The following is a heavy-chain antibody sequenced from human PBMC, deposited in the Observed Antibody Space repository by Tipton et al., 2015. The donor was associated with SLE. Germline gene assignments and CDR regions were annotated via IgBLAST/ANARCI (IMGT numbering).Heavy chain of an antibody. CDR2: IYVSGVT. CDR1: GGSISSGYYF. D-gene: IGHD3-3*01. CDR3: AKDSGDYDFGQDP. V-gene: IGHV4-61*02. Sequence: TLSLTCTVSGGSISSGYYFWSWIRQPAGKGLEWIGRIYVSGVTNYNPSLKSRVSTSIDTSKNQFSLKLSSVTAADTAVYYCAKDSGDYDFGQDPWGRGTLVTVSS. J-gene: IGHJ5*02.